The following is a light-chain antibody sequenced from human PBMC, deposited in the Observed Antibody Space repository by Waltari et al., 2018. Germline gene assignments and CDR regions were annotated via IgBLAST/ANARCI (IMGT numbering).Light chain of an antibody. J-gene: IGKJ1*01. CDR2: VAS. CDR1: QSVNRF. V-gene: IGKV3-20*01. Sequence: EIVLTQSPGTQSLSTGERGTLACTARQSVNRFLASDQQTPGQAPRLLIYVASTRATGRPDRFRRSWSGTDFSLTVSRREREDFAVYYCQKYDRLPATFGEGTKVEFK. CDR3: QKYDRLPAT.